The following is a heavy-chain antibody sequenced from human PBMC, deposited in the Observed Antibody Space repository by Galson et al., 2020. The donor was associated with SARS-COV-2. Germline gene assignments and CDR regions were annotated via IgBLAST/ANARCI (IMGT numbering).Heavy chain of an antibody. D-gene: IGHD4-17*01. J-gene: IGHJ4*02. V-gene: IGHV3-30*02. CDR3: AKDREEWDGDYPLDY. Sequence: GGSLRLSCAASGFTFSSYGMSWVRQGPGKGLEWVAFISHDGSDQYYADSVKGRFTISRDNSKNTLFLLMNSLRVGDTAVYYCAKDREEWDGDYPLDYWGQGTLVTVSS. CDR1: GFTFSSYG. CDR2: ISHDGSDQ.